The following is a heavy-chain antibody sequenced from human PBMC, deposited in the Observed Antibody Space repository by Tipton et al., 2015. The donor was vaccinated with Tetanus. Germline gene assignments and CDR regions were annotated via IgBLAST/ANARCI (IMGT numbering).Heavy chain of an antibody. Sequence: TLSLTCTVSGGYITSSTYYWGWIRQPPGKGLEWIGTFYSGGSIFYHPSFKSRATISVDKPKNQISLRLTSVASADTAVYYCASHSSWFGPWGQETLVTVSS. V-gene: IGHV4-39*01. CDR1: GGYITSSTYY. CDR2: FYSGGSI. CDR3: ASHSSWFGP. D-gene: IGHD2/OR15-2a*01. J-gene: IGHJ5*02.